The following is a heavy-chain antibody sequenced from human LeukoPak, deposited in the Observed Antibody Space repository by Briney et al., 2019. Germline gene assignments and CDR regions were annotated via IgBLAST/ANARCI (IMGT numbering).Heavy chain of an antibody. CDR1: GGSISRYY. CDR3: ARGGYYGSGNDFRFDP. CDR2: IYYSGST. J-gene: IGHJ5*02. Sequence: TSETLSLTCTVSGGSISRYYWSWIRQPPEKGLEWIGYIYYSGSTNYNPTLKSRVTISVDTSKNQFSLKLTSVTAADTAVYYCARGGYYGSGNDFRFDPWGQGTLVTVSS. V-gene: IGHV4-59*01. D-gene: IGHD3-10*01.